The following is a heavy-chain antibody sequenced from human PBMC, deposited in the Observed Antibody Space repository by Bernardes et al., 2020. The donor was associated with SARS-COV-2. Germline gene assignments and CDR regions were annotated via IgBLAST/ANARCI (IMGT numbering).Heavy chain of an antibody. Sequence: GGSLRLSCAASGFTFSSYGMHWVRQAPGKGLEWVAVIWYDGSNKYYADSVKGRFTISRDNSKNTLYLQMNSLRAEDTAVYYCAREWLGGDYYYYGMDVWGQGTTVTVSS. V-gene: IGHV3-33*01. D-gene: IGHD6-19*01. J-gene: IGHJ6*02. CDR1: GFTFSSYG. CDR2: IWYDGSNK. CDR3: AREWLGGDYYYYGMDV.